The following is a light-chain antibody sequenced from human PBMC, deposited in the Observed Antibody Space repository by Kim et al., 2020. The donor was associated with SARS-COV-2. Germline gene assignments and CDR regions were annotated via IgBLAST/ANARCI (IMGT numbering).Light chain of an antibody. CDR3: QVWDSSIDHLYVV. V-gene: IGLV3-21*04. CDR2: YDS. J-gene: IGLJ2*01. Sequence: SYELTQPPSVSVAPGKTARITCGGNNIGSKSVHWYQQKPGQAPVLVIYYDSDRPSGIPERFSGSNSGNTATLTISRVEAGDEADYYCQVWDSSIDHLYVV. CDR1: NIGSKS.